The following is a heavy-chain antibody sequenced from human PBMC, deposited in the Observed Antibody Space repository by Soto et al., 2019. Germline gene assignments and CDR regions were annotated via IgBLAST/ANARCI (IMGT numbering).Heavy chain of an antibody. D-gene: IGHD2-2*01. CDR2: IIPIFGTA. CDR1: GGTFNTYV. CDR3: ARYRHPANKAVTYCSSTRCYWDYYYGMDV. V-gene: IGHV1-69*01. J-gene: IGHJ6*02. Sequence: QVQLVQSGAEVKKPGSSVKVSCEASGGTFNTYVISWVRQAPGQGFEWMGAIIPIFGTANYAQNFQGRVRITASESTSTAYRELGSLRSEDTAVYYCARYRHPANKAVTYCSSTRCYWDYYYGMDVWGQGTTVPVS.